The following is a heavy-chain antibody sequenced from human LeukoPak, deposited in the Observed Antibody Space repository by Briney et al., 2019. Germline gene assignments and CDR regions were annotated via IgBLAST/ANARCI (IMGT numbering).Heavy chain of an antibody. CDR3: AREGRSYDYVWGSYRSSFDY. CDR1: GFTFSNFW. V-gene: IGHV3-21*01. Sequence: KSGGSLRLSCAASGFTFSNFWMSWVRQAPGKGLEWVSSISSSSSYIYYADSVKGRFTISRDNAKNSLYLQMNSLRAEDTAVYYCAREGRSYDYVWGSYRSSFDYWGQGTLVTVSS. J-gene: IGHJ4*02. D-gene: IGHD3-16*02. CDR2: ISSSSSYI.